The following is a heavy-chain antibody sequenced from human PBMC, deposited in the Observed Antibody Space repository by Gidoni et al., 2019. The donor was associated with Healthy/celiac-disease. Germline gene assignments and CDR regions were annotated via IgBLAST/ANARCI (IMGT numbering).Heavy chain of an antibody. CDR2: ISYDGSNK. V-gene: IGHV3-30*01. J-gene: IGHJ4*02. CDR3: ARVSKGYSSGWYPDY. CDR1: GFTFSSYA. Sequence: QVQLVESGGGVVQPGRSLRLSCAASGFTFSSYAMHWVRQAPGKGLEWVAVISYDGSNKYYADSVKGRFTISRDNSKNTLYLQMNSLRAEDTAVYYCARVSKGYSSGWYPDYWGQGTLVTVSS. D-gene: IGHD6-19*01.